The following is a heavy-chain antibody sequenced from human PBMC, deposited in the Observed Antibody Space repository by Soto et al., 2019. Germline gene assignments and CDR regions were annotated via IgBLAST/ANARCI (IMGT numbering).Heavy chain of an antibody. D-gene: IGHD1-26*01. J-gene: IGHJ6*02. CDR2: ISSSSSYI. CDR3: ARVLLYYGMDV. Sequence: GGSLRLSCAASGFTFSIYSMNWVRQAPGKGLEWVSSISSSSSYIYYADSVKGRFTISRDNAKNSLYLQMNSLRAEDTAVYYCARVLLYYGMDVWGQGTTVTVSS. V-gene: IGHV3-21*01. CDR1: GFTFSIYS.